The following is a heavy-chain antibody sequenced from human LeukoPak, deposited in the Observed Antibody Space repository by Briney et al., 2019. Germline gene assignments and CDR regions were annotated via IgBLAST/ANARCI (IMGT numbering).Heavy chain of an antibody. CDR3: ARQAPLYGGKTGFYYGMDV. V-gene: IGHV4-59*08. CDR1: GGSISSYY. D-gene: IGHD4-23*01. Sequence: SETLSLTCTVSGGSISSYYWSWIRQPPGKGLEWIGYIYYSGRTNYNPSLKGRVTISVDTSKNQFSLKLSSVTAADTAVYYYARQAPLYGGKTGFYYGMDVWAKGPRSPSP. J-gene: IGHJ6*02. CDR2: IYYSGRT.